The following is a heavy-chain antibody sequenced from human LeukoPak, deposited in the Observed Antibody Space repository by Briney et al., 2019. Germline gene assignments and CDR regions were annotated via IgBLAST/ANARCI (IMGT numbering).Heavy chain of an antibody. D-gene: IGHD3-3*01. V-gene: IGHV4-39*01. CDR3: ARHVYDFWSSCPTFYYMDV. CDR2: MYYSGST. J-gene: IGHJ6*03. CDR1: GGSISSSTYY. Sequence: SETLSLTCTVSGGSISSSTYYWGWIRQPPGKGLEWIGNMYYSGSTYYNPSLKSRVTISVDTSKNQFSLKLSSVTAADTAVYYCARHVYDFWSSCPTFYYMDVWGKGTTVTVSS.